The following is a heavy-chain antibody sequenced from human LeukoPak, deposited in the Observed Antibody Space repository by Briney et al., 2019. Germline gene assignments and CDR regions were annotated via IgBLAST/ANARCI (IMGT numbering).Heavy chain of an antibody. J-gene: IGHJ3*02. Sequence: GGSLRLSCAASRFTLSTYWMSWVRQAPGKGLEWVGRSRSKATSYTTEYAASVKGRFTISRDGSENSLFLQMNSLKTEDTAVYYCTRDGGSSGNSAFDIWGQGTMVTVSS. V-gene: IGHV3-72*01. CDR3: TRDGGSSGNSAFDI. D-gene: IGHD4-23*01. CDR1: RFTLSTYW. CDR2: SRSKATSYTT.